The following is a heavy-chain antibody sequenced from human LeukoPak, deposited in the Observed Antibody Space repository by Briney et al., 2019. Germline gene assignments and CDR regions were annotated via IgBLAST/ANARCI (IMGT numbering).Heavy chain of an antibody. CDR2: TSYDGSDK. V-gene: IGHV3-30*18. J-gene: IGHJ5*02. Sequence: PGGSRRLSCAASGFTFSSYGMHWVRQAPGKGLEWVAGTSYDGSDKYYADSVKGRFTISRDNSKNTLYLQMNSLRAEDTAVYYCAKGRHMVVAATPNNWLDPWGQGTLVTVSS. CDR3: AKGRHMVVAATPNNWLDP. D-gene: IGHD2-15*01. CDR1: GFTFSSYG.